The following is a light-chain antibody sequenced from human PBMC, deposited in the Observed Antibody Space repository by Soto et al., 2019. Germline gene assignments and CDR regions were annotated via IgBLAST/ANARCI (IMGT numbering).Light chain of an antibody. CDR3: QQYYSTLLT. CDR1: QSVLYSSNNKNY. V-gene: IGKV4-1*01. Sequence: DIVMTQSPDSLAVSLGERATINCKSSQSVLYSSNNKNYLAWYQQKPGQPPKLLIYWASTRESGVPDRFGGSGSGTDFTLTISSLQAEDVAVYYCQQYYSTLLTFGGGTTVEIK. J-gene: IGKJ4*01. CDR2: WAS.